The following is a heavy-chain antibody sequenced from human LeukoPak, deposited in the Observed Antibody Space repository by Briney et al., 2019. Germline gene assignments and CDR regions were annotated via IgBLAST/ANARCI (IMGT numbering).Heavy chain of an antibody. CDR3: ATPAYRDRGGFEY. V-gene: IGHV3-23*01. Sequence: QPGRSLRLSCAASGFTFSSYAMFWVRQAPGQGLAWVSAISGTTGNTYYADSVKGRFTISRDNSKNTVYLQMNSLRAEDTAVYYCATPAYRDRGGFEYWGQGTLVTVSS. D-gene: IGHD1-26*01. CDR1: GFTFSSYA. CDR2: ISGTTGNT. J-gene: IGHJ4*02.